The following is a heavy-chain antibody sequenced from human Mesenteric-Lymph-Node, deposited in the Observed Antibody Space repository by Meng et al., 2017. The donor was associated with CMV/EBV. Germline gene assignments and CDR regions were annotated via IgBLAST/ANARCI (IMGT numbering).Heavy chain of an antibody. D-gene: IGHD3-10*01. CDR1: FSRSSSGVS. V-gene: IGHV2-5*02. Sequence: FSRSSSGVSVGWIRQPPGKALDWLALISWDDDRRYSPSLKRRLTIAKDTSKNQVVLTMTNMDPVDTATYYCAHNGIYYFGSGRPFDYWGQGTLVTVSS. J-gene: IGHJ4*02. CDR3: AHNGIYYFGSGRPFDY. CDR2: ISWDDDR.